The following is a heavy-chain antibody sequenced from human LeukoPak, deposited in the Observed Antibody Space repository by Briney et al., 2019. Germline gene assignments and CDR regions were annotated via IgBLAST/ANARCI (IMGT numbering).Heavy chain of an antibody. V-gene: IGHV1-2*06. CDR1: GYTFPGYY. D-gene: IGHD3-16*02. J-gene: IGHJ4*02. Sequence: ASVKVSCKASGYTFPGYYMHWVRQAPGRGLEWMGRINPNSGGTNYAQKFQGRVTMTRDTSISTAYMELSRLRSDDTAVYYCARDRGGGVIIDYWGQGTLVTVSS. CDR3: ARDRGGGVIIDY. CDR2: INPNSGGT.